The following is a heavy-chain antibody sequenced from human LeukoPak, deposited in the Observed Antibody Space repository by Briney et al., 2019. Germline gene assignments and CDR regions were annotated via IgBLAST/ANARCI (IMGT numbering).Heavy chain of an antibody. CDR1: GGSISSGDYY. CDR2: IYYSGST. J-gene: IGHJ4*02. CDR3: ARAGGSGSYLPNILDY. V-gene: IGHV4-30-4*08. Sequence: SETLSLTCTVSGGSISSGDYYWSWIRQPPGKGLEWIGYIYYSGSTYYNPSLKSRVTISVDTSKNQFSLKLSSVTAADTAVYYCARAGGSGSYLPNILDYWGQGTLVTVSS. D-gene: IGHD3-10*01.